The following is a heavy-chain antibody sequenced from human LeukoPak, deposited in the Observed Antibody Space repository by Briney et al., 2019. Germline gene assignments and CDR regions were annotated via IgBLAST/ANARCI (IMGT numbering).Heavy chain of an antibody. CDR3: ARDGYSSSYSYYMDV. CDR2: ISGNGGST. CDR1: GFTFSSYT. J-gene: IGHJ6*03. D-gene: IGHD6-13*01. Sequence: GSLRLSCAASGFTFSSYTVHWVRQAPGKGLEYVSGISGNGGSTHYANSVRGRFTISRDDFKNTLYLQMGSLSAEDMAVYYCARDGYSSSYSYYMDVWGKGTTVTVSS. V-gene: IGHV3-64*01.